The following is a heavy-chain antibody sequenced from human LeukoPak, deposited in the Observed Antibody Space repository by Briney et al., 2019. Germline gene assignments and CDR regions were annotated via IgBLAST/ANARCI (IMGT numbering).Heavy chain of an antibody. Sequence: SETLSLTCAVYGGSFSGYYWSWIRQPPGKGLEWIGEINHSGSTNYNPSLKSRVTISVDTSKNQFSLKLSSVTAADTAVYYCARGRGATVHLDWGQGTLVTVSS. CDR2: INHSGST. D-gene: IGHD4-17*01. J-gene: IGHJ4*02. V-gene: IGHV4-34*01. CDR3: ARGRGATVHLD. CDR1: GGSFSGYY.